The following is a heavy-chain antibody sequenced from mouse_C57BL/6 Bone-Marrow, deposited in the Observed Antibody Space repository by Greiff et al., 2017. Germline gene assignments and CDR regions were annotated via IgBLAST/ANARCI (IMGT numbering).Heavy chain of an antibody. Sequence: VQLQQPGAELVKPGASVKLSCKASGYIFTSYWMHWVKQRPGRGLEWIGRIDPNSGGPKYNEKFKSKATLTVDKPSSSAYMQLSSLTSEASAVYSCARFYNGYYGWYWYFDVWGTGTTVTVSS. CDR2: IDPNSGGP. J-gene: IGHJ1*03. CDR1: GYIFTSYW. D-gene: IGHD2-3*01. CDR3: ARFYNGYYGWYWYFDV. V-gene: IGHV1-72*01.